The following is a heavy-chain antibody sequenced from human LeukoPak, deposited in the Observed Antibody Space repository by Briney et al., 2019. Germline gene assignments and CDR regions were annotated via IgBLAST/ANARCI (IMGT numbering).Heavy chain of an antibody. CDR3: ARVILGRLGYCSSTSCPNPYGMDV. J-gene: IGHJ6*02. Sequence: SETLSLTCAVYGGSFSGYYWSLIRQPPGKGLEWIGEINHSGSTNYNPSLKSRVTISVDTSKNQFSLKLSSVTAADTAVYYCARVILGRLGYCSSTSCPNPYGMDVWGQGTTVTVSS. CDR1: GGSFSGYY. CDR2: INHSGST. V-gene: IGHV4-34*01. D-gene: IGHD2-2*01.